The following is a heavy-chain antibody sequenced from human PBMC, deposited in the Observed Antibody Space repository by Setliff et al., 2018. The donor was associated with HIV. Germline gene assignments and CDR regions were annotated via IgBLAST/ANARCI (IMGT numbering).Heavy chain of an antibody. CDR2: ISAYNGNT. Sequence: ASVKVSCKASGYTFTSYGISWVRQAPGQGLEWMGWISAYNGNTNYAQKLQGRLTMTEDTSTDTTYMELSSLGSDDTAMYYCATDPGYSSTWYSESFQHWGQGTVVTVSS. D-gene: IGHD6-13*01. CDR1: GYTFTSYG. J-gene: IGHJ1*01. CDR3: ATDPGYSSTWYSESFQH. V-gene: IGHV1-18*01.